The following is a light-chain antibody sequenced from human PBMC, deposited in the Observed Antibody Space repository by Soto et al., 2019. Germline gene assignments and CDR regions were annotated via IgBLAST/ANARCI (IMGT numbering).Light chain of an antibody. CDR2: TAS. CDR1: QYISNY. J-gene: IGKJ2*01. Sequence: DIKMTQSPSSLSASVGDRATITCRASQYISNYLNWYQQKSGTAPKLLIHTASTLQSGVPSRFSGRGSGPDFTLTISSVQPDDFAIYFCQQSYSTPPTFGQGTTLEIK. CDR3: QQSYSTPPT. V-gene: IGKV1-39*01.